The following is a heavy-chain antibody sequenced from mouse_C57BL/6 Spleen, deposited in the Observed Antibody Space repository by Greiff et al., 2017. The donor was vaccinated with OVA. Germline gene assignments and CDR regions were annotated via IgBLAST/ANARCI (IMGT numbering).Heavy chain of an antibody. J-gene: IGHJ3*01. V-gene: IGHV1-59*01. CDR2: IDPSDSYT. CDR1: GYTFTSYW. CDR3: AGGLRLFAY. D-gene: IGHD2-4*01. Sequence: VQLQQPGAELVRPGTSVKLSCKASGYTFTSYWMHWVKQRPGQGLEWIGVIDPSDSYTNYNQKFKGKATLTVDTSSSTAYMQLSSLTSEDSAVYYCAGGLRLFAYWGQGTLVTVSA.